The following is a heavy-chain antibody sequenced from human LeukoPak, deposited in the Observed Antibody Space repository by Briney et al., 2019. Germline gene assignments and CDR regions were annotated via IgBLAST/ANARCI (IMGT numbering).Heavy chain of an antibody. CDR2: IYTSGST. CDR1: GGSISSYY. CDR3: ARKDSSRPYFDY. V-gene: IGHV4-4*07. J-gene: IGHJ4*02. Sequence: SETLSDTCTVSGGSISSYYWSWIRQPAGKGLEWIGRIYTSGSTTYNPSLRSRVTMSVDTSKNQFSLKLSSVTAADTAVYYCARKDSSRPYFDYWGQGTLVTVSS. D-gene: IGHD6-19*01.